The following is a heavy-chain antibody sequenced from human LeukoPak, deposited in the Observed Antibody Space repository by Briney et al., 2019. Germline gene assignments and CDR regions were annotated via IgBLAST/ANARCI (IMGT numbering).Heavy chain of an antibody. D-gene: IGHD3-16*02. CDR2: IYSGGST. CDR3: ARVFGCYRPTPGAFDI. V-gene: IGHV3-53*04. J-gene: IGHJ3*02. CDR1: GFTVSSNY. Sequence: PGGSLRLSCAASGFTVSSNYMSWVRQAPGKGLEWVSVIYSGGSTYYADSVKGRFTISRRNSKNTLYLQMNSLGAEDTAVYYCARVFGCYRPTPGAFDIRGQGTMVTVSS.